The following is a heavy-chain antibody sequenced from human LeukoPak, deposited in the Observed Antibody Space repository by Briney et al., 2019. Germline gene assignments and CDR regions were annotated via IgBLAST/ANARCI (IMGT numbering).Heavy chain of an antibody. CDR3: AGRGSGSYFDF. J-gene: IGHJ4*02. CDR1: GFTFSTYG. V-gene: IGHV3-23*01. Sequence: GGTLRLSCSASGFTFSTYGLNWVRQAPGQGLDWTSAISGSGGSTYYADSVKGRFTISRDNSKNTLYLQMNSLRAEDTAVYYCAGRGSGSYFDFWGPGTLVTVSS. CDR2: ISGSGGST. D-gene: IGHD3-10*01.